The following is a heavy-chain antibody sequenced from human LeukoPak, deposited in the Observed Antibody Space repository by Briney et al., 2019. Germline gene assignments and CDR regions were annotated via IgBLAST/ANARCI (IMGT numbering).Heavy chain of an antibody. CDR2: IKNDGSEK. V-gene: IGHV3-7*01. CDR1: GFMFSTYW. CDR3: ARRFSGGRGNDY. D-gene: IGHD2-15*01. J-gene: IGHJ4*02. Sequence: GGSLRLSCAASGFMFSTYWMSWVRQAPGKGLEWVANIKNDGSEKYQVDSLKGRFTISRDNVKNSLYLQMSSLRAEDTAVYYCARRFSGGRGNDYWGQGTLVTVSS.